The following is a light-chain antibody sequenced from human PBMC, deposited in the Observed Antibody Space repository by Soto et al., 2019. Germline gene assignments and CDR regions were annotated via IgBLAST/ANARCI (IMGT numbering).Light chain of an antibody. V-gene: IGLV2-14*01. CDR3: SSYTSSSIVV. CDR2: NVR. Sequence: QSVLTQPASVSGSPGQSITISCTGTSSDVGGYDYVSWYQQHPGKAPKLMIYNVRNRPSGVSNRFSGSKAGNTASLTISGLQAEDEAAYYCSSYTSSSIVVFGGGTQLTVL. J-gene: IGLJ2*01. CDR1: SSDVGGYDY.